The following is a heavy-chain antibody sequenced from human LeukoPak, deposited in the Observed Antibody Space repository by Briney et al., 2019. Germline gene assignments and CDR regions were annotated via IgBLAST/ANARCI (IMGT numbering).Heavy chain of an antibody. Sequence: GGSLRLSCAASGFTFSAFWMHWVRQAPGKGLVWVSRINSDGSSTTYADSVKGRFTVSRDNAKNTLYLQMDSLRAEDSAVYYCARGLVHDTSGYYSDYWGQGMLVTVSS. J-gene: IGHJ4*02. V-gene: IGHV3-74*01. CDR2: INSDGSST. D-gene: IGHD3-22*01. CDR1: GFTFSAFW. CDR3: ARGLVHDTSGYYSDY.